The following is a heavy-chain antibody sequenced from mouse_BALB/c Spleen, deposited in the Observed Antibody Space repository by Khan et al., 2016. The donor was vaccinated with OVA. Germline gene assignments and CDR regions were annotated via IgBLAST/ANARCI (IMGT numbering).Heavy chain of an antibody. CDR2: INPSSGYT. J-gene: IGHJ2*01. CDR3: ARDRIDY. Sequence: VQLQESGAELAKPGASVKMSCKASGYTFSNYWIHWVKQRPGQGLEWIGYINPSSGYTYYNQTFNDKATLTTDKSSSTAYMQLSSLTSEDSAVSYCARDRIDYWGQGTTLTVSS. V-gene: IGHV1-7*01. CDR1: GYTFSNYW.